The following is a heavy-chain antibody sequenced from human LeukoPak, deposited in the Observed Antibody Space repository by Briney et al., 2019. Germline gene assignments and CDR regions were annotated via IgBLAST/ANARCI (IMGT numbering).Heavy chain of an antibody. V-gene: IGHV1-69*05. CDR2: LIPLFGTT. D-gene: IGHD4-17*01. CDR1: GGTFSGYA. J-gene: IGHJ6*03. CDR3: AGGDPSNYYMDV. Sequence: ASVKVSCKASGGTFSGYAISWVRQAPGQGIEWMGGLIPLFGTTNCTRRFQGRITISTDESTTTAYMELSGLTFEDTAVYYCAGGDPSNYYMDVWGRGTTVSV.